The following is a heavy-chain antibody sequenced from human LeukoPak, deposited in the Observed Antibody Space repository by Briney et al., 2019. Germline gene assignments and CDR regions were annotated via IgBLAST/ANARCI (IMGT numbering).Heavy chain of an antibody. J-gene: IGHJ4*02. CDR3: AKRGIVIRAVIIIGFHKEAYYFDY. D-gene: IGHD3-10*01. V-gene: IGHV3-23*01. CDR1: GITLSNYG. CDR2: ISERGGST. Sequence: GSLRLSCVVSGITLSNYGMSWVRQAPGKGLEWVSGISERGGSTNYADSVKGRFIISRDTSKNTVYLQMNSLRVEDTAVYFCAKRGIVIRAVIIIGFHKEAYYFDYWGQGTLVTVSS.